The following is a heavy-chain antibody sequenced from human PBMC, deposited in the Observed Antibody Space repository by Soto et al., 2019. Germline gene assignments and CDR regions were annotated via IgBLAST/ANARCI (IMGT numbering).Heavy chain of an antibody. D-gene: IGHD1-26*01. CDR1: GYTFTGHY. CDR3: GRGRSGQIVIFY. CDR2: IGPESGAT. J-gene: IGHJ4*02. V-gene: IGHV1-2*02. Sequence: RASVKVSCKTSGYTFTGHYIHWVRQAPQQGPEWMGEIGPESGATRYAQKFRGRVTMTMDTSITTVYMELKNLSPGDTAVYYCGRGRSGQIVIFYWGQGTPVTVSS.